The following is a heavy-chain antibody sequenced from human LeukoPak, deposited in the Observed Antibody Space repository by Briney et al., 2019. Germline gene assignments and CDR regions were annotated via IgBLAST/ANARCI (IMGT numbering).Heavy chain of an antibody. V-gene: IGHV1-46*01. CDR2: INPSGGST. J-gene: IGHJ4*02. D-gene: IGHD3-10*01. CDR1: GYTFTSYY. CDR3: ARDRLVRGVIIPSFDY. Sequence: ASVKVSCKASGYTFTSYYMHWVRQAPGQGLEWMGIINPSGGSTSYAQKFQGRVTMTRDMSTSTVYMELSSLRSEDTAVYYCARDRLVRGVIIPSFDYWGQGTLVTVSS.